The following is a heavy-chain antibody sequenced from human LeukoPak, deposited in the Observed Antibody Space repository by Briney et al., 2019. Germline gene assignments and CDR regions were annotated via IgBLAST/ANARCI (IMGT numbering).Heavy chain of an antibody. J-gene: IGHJ6*03. CDR2: IYTSGST. Sequence: SETLSLTCTVSGGSISSGSYYWSWIRQPAGKGLEWIGRIYTSGSTNYNPSLKSRVTISVDTSKNQFSLKLSSVTAADTAVYYCARGITMIVVGHYYMDVWGKGPTVTISS. CDR3: ARGITMIVVGHYYMDV. V-gene: IGHV4-61*02. D-gene: IGHD3-22*01. CDR1: GGSISSGSYY.